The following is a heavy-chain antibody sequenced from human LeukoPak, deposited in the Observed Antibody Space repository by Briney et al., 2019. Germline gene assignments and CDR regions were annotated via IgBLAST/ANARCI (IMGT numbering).Heavy chain of an antibody. V-gene: IGHV3-30*02. CDR1: GFTFSIYG. CDR3: AKDLQGFSGSGWKYFDY. D-gene: IGHD6-19*01. J-gene: IGHJ4*02. CDR2: IRYDGSNK. Sequence: GGSLRLSCAASGFTFSIYGMHWVRQAPGKGLEWVAFIRYDGSNKYYADSVKGRLTISRDNSKNTLYLQMNSLRAEDTAVYYCAKDLQGFSGSGWKYFDYWGQGTLVTVSS.